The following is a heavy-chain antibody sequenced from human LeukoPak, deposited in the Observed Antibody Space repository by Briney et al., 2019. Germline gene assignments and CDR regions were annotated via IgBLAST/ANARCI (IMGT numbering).Heavy chain of an antibody. Sequence: SETLSLTCAVYGGSFSGYYWSWIRQPPGKGLEWIGEINHSGSTNYHPSLKSRVTISVDTSKNQFSLKLSSVTAADTAVYYCARGRGDRTVVTLVDYWGQGTLVTVSS. V-gene: IGHV4-34*01. CDR3: ARGRGDRTVVTLVDY. J-gene: IGHJ4*02. CDR1: GGSFSGYY. CDR2: INHSGST. D-gene: IGHD4-23*01.